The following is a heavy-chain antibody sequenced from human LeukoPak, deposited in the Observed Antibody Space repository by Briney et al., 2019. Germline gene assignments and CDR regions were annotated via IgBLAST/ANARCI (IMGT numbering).Heavy chain of an antibody. D-gene: IGHD6-13*01. V-gene: IGHV4-59*01. CDR1: GGSISSYY. Sequence: SETLSLTCTVSGGSISSYYWSWIRQPPGKGLEWIGYIYYSGSTNYNPSLKSRVTILVDTSKNQFSLKLSSVTAADTAVYYCARVGAAAGLDYWGQGTLATVSS. J-gene: IGHJ4*02. CDR2: IYYSGST. CDR3: ARVGAAAGLDY.